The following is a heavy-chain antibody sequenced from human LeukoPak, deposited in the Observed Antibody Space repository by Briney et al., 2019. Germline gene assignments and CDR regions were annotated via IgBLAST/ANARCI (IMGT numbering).Heavy chain of an antibody. Sequence: GGSLRLSCAASGFTFSSYAMSWVRQAPGKGLEWVSAISGSGGSTYYADSVKGRLTISRDNSKNTLYLQMSSLRAEDTAVYYCAKDRYSSGWYFRDAFDIWGQGTMVTVSS. CDR1: GFTFSSYA. D-gene: IGHD6-19*01. CDR3: AKDRYSSGWYFRDAFDI. V-gene: IGHV3-23*01. CDR2: ISGSGGST. J-gene: IGHJ3*02.